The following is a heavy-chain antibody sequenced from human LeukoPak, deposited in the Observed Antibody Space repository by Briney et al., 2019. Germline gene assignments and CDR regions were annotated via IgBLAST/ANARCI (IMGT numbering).Heavy chain of an antibody. CDR2: IYYSGST. CDR3: ARFYSSSWFAFDI. J-gene: IGHJ3*02. Sequence: PSETLSLTCTVSGGSISSYYWSWLRQPPGKGLEWIGYIYYSGSTNYNPSLKSRVTISVDTSKNQFSLKLSSVTAADTAVYYCARFYSSSWFAFDIWGQGTMVTVSS. D-gene: IGHD6-13*01. V-gene: IGHV4-59*01. CDR1: GGSISSYY.